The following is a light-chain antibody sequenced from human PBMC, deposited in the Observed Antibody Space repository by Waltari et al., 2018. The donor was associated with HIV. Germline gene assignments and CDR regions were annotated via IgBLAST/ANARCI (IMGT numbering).Light chain of an antibody. V-gene: IGLV2-8*01. CDR2: EVT. CDR1: SSHIGGYNY. J-gene: IGLJ2*01. CDR3: SSFAPTNKFYVL. Sequence: QSTLTQPPSASGSPGQSVTISCTRTSSHIGGYNYVSWYQQHPGKAPKLIMTEVTKRPSGVPDRFSGSKSGNTASLTVSGLQADDEALYYCSSFAPTNKFYVLFGGGTTLTVL.